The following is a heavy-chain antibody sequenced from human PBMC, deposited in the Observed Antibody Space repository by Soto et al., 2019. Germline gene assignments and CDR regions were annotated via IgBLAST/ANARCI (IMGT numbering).Heavy chain of an antibody. Sequence: QVLLLQSGSEVKKPGSSVKVSCKASGDAFQSYAIHWVRQAPGQGLEYMGRIIPSYDRTKYAQKFQGRLTVTADMYTRTVYMELSSLRSEDTAVYYCARDPTNTYGDHTFDYWGQGTKVIVSS. J-gene: IGHJ4*02. V-gene: IGHV1-69*06. D-gene: IGHD4-17*01. CDR3: ARDPTNTYGDHTFDY. CDR1: GDAFQSYA. CDR2: IIPSYDRT.